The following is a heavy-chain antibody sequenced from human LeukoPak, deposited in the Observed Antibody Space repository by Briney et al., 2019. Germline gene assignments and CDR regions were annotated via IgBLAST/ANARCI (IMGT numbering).Heavy chain of an antibody. D-gene: IGHD6-19*01. CDR1: GGTFSSYA. CDR3: ARVRAVAGQGGYYFDY. CDR2: IIPIFGTA. J-gene: IGHJ4*02. Sequence: ASVKVSCKASGGTFSSYAISWVRQAPGQGLEWMGGIIPIFGTANYAQKFQGRVTITADESTSTAYMELSNLRSEDTAVYYCARVRAVAGQGGYYFDYWGQGTLVTVSS. V-gene: IGHV1-69*13.